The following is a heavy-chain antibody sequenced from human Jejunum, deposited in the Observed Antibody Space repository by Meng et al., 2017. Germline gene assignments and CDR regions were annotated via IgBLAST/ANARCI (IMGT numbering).Heavy chain of an antibody. CDR1: GASSENYNW. CDR2: VYHSGST. V-gene: IGHV4-4*02. CDR3: ARADYVRYFDL. D-gene: IGHD3-10*02. Sequence: VQLAEMGPGLVKPSVPLALPRAVAGASSENYNWWPWIPQPPGQGLGWIGEVYHSGSTHYNPSLQSRVTISIDNSKNRFSLSLNSVTAADTAIYYCARADYVRYFDLWGRGTLVTVSS. J-gene: IGHJ2*01.